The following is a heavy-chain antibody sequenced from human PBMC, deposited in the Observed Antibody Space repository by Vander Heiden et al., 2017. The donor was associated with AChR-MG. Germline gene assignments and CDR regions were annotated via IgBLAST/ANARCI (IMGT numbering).Heavy chain of an antibody. CDR2: IKQDGSEE. D-gene: IGHD3-22*01. CDR3: ARGSYYYDSSGYRYYYYYGMDV. V-gene: IGHV3-7*01. Sequence: EVQLVESGGGLVQPGGSLRLSCAASGFTLSSYWMSWVRQAPGKGVEWVANIKQDGSEEYYVDSVKGRFTISRDNAKNSLYLQMNSLRAEDTAVYYCARGSYYYDSSGYRYYYYYGMDVWGQGTTVTVSS. CDR1: GFTLSSYW. J-gene: IGHJ6*02.